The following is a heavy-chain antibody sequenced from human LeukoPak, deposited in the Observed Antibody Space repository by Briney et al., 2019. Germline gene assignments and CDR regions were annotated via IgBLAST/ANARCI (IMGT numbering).Heavy chain of an antibody. D-gene: IGHD2-2*01. V-gene: IGHV3-21*01. CDR2: ISSSSSYI. J-gene: IGHJ5*02. CDR1: GFTFSSYS. Sequence: GGSLRLSCAASGFTFSSYSMNWVRQAPGKGLEWVSSISSSSSYIYYADSVKGRFTISRDNAKNSLYLQMNSLRAEDTAVYYCASSGYCSSTNCYWGEDWFDPWGQGTLVTVSS. CDR3: ASSGYCSSTNCYWGEDWFDP.